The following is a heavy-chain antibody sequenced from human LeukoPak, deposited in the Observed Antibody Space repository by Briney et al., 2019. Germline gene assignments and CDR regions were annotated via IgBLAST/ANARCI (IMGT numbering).Heavy chain of an antibody. V-gene: IGHV3-21*01. CDR2: ISSSSSYI. D-gene: IGHD1-26*01. CDR1: GFTFSSYS. J-gene: IGHJ4*02. CDR3: ARSTRVGAAVDY. Sequence: GGSLRLSCAAFGFTFSSYSMNWVRQAPGKGLEWVSSISSSSSYIYYADSVKGRFTISRDNAKNSLYLQMNSLRAEDTAVYYCARSTRVGAAVDYWGQGTLVTVSS.